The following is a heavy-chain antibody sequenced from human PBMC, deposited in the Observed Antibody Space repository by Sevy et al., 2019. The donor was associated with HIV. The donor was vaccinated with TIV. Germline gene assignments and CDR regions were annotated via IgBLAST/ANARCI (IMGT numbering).Heavy chain of an antibody. V-gene: IGHV1-8*01. CDR1: GYTFTSYD. CDR3: AILRYFDWLRPYYYGMDV. J-gene: IGHJ6*02. D-gene: IGHD3-9*01. Sequence: ASVKVSCKASGYTFTSYDINWVRQAIGQGLEWMGWMNPNSGNTGYAQKFQGRVTMTRNTSISTAYMELSSLRSEDTAVYYCAILRYFDWLRPYYYGMDVWGQGTTVTVSS. CDR2: MNPNSGNT.